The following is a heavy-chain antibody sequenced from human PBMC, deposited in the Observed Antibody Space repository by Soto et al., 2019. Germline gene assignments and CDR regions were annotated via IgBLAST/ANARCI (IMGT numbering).Heavy chain of an antibody. CDR1: GGSFSGYY. V-gene: IGHV4-34*01. CDR2: INHSGST. Sequence: PSETLSLTCAVYGGSFSGYYWSWIRQPPGKGLEWIGEINHSGSTNYNPSLKSRVTISVDTSKNQFSLKLSSVTAADTAVYYCARKPYYYDSGQFDPWGQGTVVTVSS. CDR3: ARKPYYYDSGQFDP. J-gene: IGHJ5*02. D-gene: IGHD3-10*01.